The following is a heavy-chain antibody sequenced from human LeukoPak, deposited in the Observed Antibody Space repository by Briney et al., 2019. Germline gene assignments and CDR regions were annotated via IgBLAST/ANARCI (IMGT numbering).Heavy chain of an antibody. Sequence: PSETLSLTCTVSGYSISSGYYWGWIRQPPGKGLEWIGSIYHSGSTYYNPSLKSRVTISVDTSKNQFSLKLSSVTAADTAVYYCARVAGGGNDYWGQGTLVTVSS. D-gene: IGHD1-1*01. CDR3: ARVAGGGNDY. V-gene: IGHV4-38-2*02. CDR2: IYHSGST. J-gene: IGHJ4*02. CDR1: GYSISSGYY.